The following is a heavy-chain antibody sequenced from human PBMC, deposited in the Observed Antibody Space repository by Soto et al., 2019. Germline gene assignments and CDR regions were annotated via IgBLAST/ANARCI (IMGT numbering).Heavy chain of an antibody. D-gene: IGHD2-2*01. CDR2: IYYTGKT. J-gene: IGHJ5*02. CDR1: GDYIHVDGYY. Sequence: TLSLTCSVSGDYIHVDGYYWTWIRQRPGKGLEWMGYIYYTGKTYYNPSLESRLTMSVDRSKNQFSLRLTSVTAADTAVYFCGRDLTSNANCIDPWGQGTLVTVSS. CDR3: GRDLTSNANCIDP. V-gene: IGHV4-30-4*01.